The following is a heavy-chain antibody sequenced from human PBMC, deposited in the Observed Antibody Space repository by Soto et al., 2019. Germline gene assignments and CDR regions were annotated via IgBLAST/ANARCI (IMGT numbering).Heavy chain of an antibody. V-gene: IGHV3-33*01. Sequence: GGSLRLSCAPSGFTFSTYGMHWVRQAPGKGLEWVAVIWYDGSNQYYADSVKGRFTISRDNSKNMLYLQMNSLRAEDTAVYYCARDLGAFNYGSAYFDYWGQGTPVTVSS. CDR1: GFTFSTYG. J-gene: IGHJ4*02. CDR2: IWYDGSNQ. CDR3: ARDLGAFNYGSAYFDY. D-gene: IGHD3-10*01.